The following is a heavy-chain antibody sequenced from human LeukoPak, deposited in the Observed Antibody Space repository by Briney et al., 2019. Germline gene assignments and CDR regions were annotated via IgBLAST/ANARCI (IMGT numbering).Heavy chain of an antibody. CDR3: ARDLGGTTSNAFDI. Sequence: PSETLSLTCTVSGGSISSYYRSWIRQPPGKGLEWIGYIYYSGSTNYNPSLKSRVTISVDTSKYQFSLKLSSVTAADTAVYYCARDLGGTTSNAFDIWGQGTMVTVSS. CDR1: GGSISSYY. J-gene: IGHJ3*02. D-gene: IGHD1-1*01. CDR2: IYYSGST. V-gene: IGHV4-59*01.